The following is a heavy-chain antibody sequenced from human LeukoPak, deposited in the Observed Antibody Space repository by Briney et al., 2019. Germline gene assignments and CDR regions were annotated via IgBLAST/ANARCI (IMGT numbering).Heavy chain of an antibody. Sequence: ASVKVSCKASGYTFTSYYMHWVRQAPGQGLEWMGMINPSGGSTSYAQKFQGRVTMTRDTSTSTAYMELSRLRAEDTAVYYCAKGPVDIVATDWGQGTLVTVSS. D-gene: IGHD5-12*01. CDR1: GYTFTSYY. V-gene: IGHV1-46*01. CDR2: INPSGGST. J-gene: IGHJ4*02. CDR3: AKGPVDIVATD.